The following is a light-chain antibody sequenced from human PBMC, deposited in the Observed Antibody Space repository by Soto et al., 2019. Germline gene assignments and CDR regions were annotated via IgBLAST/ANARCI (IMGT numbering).Light chain of an antibody. Sequence: EIVLTQSPGTLSLSPGERATLSCRASQSVSSSYLVWYQQKPGQAPRLLIYNTSSRATGIPDRFSGSGSGTDFTLTISRPEPEDFAVYYCQQYGSSGTFGQGTKV. J-gene: IGKJ1*01. CDR2: NTS. CDR3: QQYGSSGT. V-gene: IGKV3-20*01. CDR1: QSVSSSY.